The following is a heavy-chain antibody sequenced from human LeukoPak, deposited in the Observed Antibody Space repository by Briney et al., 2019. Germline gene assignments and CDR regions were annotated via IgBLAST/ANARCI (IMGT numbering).Heavy chain of an antibody. D-gene: IGHD2-15*01. Sequence: SGGSLRLSCVASGFTFSAYGMQWVRQAPGKGLEWVAVISNDGDNKYYSNSVKGRFTISRDSSKNTLYLQMNSLRPEDTAVYSCARDFCSGGSCYPDAFDIWGQGTMVTVSS. CDR3: ARDFCSGGSCYPDAFDI. J-gene: IGHJ3*02. CDR2: ISNDGDNK. CDR1: GFTFSAYG. V-gene: IGHV3-30*03.